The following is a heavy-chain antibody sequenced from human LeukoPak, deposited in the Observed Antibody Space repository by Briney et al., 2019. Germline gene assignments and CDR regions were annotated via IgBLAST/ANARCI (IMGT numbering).Heavy chain of an antibody. CDR1: GYTLTELS. CDR2: FDPEDGET. Sequence: GASVKVSCKVYGYTLTELSMHWVRQAPGKRLEWMGGFDPEDGETIYGQKFQGRVTMTEDTSTDTAYMELSSLRSEDTAVYYCATVRYSSSWYLNYWGQGTLVTVSS. V-gene: IGHV1-24*01. CDR3: ATVRYSSSWYLNY. D-gene: IGHD6-13*01. J-gene: IGHJ4*02.